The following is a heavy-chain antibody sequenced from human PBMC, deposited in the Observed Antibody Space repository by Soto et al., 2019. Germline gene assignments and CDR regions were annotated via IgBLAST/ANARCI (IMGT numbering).Heavy chain of an antibody. Sequence: ASVKVSCKASGYTLTSYGISWVRHAPGQGLEWMGWISAYNGNTNYAQKLQGRVTMTTDTSTSTVYMELRSLRSDDTAVYYCARDLNDFWSGYGMDVWGQGTTDTVS. V-gene: IGHV1-18*01. CDR1: GYTLTSYG. J-gene: IGHJ6*02. CDR3: ARDLNDFWSGYGMDV. CDR2: ISAYNGNT. D-gene: IGHD3-3*01.